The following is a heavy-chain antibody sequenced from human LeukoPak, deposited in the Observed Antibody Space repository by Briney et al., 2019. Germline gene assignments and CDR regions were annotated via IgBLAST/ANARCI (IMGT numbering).Heavy chain of an antibody. CDR2: ISYDGRNK. CDR3: ARDRYFDWFSDY. CDR1: GFTSSSYA. V-gene: IGHV3-30*04. D-gene: IGHD3-9*01. J-gene: IGHJ4*02. Sequence: GGSLRPSCAASGFTSSSYAMHWVRQAPGKGREWVAVISYDGRNKYYANSVKGRFTISRDKSKNTLYLQMNSLRAEDTAVYYCARDRYFDWFSDYWGQGTLVTVSS.